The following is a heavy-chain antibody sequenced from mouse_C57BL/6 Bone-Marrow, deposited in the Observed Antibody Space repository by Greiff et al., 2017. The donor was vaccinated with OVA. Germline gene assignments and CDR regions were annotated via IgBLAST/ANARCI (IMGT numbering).Heavy chain of an antibody. CDR1: GYTFTSYG. J-gene: IGHJ2*01. V-gene: IGHV1-81*01. D-gene: IGHD1-1*02. Sequence: QQSGAELARPGASVKLSCKASGYTFTSYGISWVKQRTGQGLEWIGEIYPRSGNTYYNEKFKGKATLTADKSSSTAYMELRSLTSEDSAVYFCARHWWYYFDYWGQGTTLTVSS. CDR3: ARHWWYYFDY. CDR2: IYPRSGNT.